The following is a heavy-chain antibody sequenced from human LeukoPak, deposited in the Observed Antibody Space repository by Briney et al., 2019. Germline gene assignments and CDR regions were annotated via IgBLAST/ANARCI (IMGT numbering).Heavy chain of an antibody. J-gene: IGHJ5*02. CDR1: GGSISSDGYY. V-gene: IGHV4-31*03. CDR2: IYYSGST. Sequence: SETLSLTCTVSGGSISSDGYYWSWIRQHPGKGLEWIGYIYYSGSTYYNPSLKSRVTISVDTSKNQFSLKLSSVTAADTAVYYCARDCGRAYCGVAWGQGTLVTVSS. CDR3: ARDCGRAYCGVA. D-gene: IGHD2-21*01.